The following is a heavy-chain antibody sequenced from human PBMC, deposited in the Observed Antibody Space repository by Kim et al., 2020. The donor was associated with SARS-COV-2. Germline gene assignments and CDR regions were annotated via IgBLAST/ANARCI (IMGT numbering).Heavy chain of an antibody. CDR3: ARALGYCSSTSCYRHWFDP. Sequence: SETLSLTCAVYGGSFSGYYWSWIRQPPGKGLEWIGEINHSGSTNYNPSLKSRVTISVDTSKNQFSLKLSSVTAADTAVYYCARALGYCSSTSCYRHWFDPWGQGTLVTVSS. V-gene: IGHV4-34*01. CDR2: INHSGST. J-gene: IGHJ5*02. D-gene: IGHD2-2*02. CDR1: GGSFSGYY.